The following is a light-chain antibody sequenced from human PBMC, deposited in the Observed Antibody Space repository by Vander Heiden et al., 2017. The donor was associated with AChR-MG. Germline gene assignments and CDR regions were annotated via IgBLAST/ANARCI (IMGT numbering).Light chain of an antibody. Sequence: ETVPTQSTRTLPVSPGESATLPCRARQSVGNNVALYQQSRGQAPRLLIYGVYTRATGIPGRFRGSGSGANYSLSISSLQSEDSGVYYCQQYDNWPPVYTFGQGTRVEI. CDR3: QQYDNWPPVYT. V-gene: IGKV3-15*01. CDR1: QSVGNN. J-gene: IGKJ2*01. CDR2: GVY.